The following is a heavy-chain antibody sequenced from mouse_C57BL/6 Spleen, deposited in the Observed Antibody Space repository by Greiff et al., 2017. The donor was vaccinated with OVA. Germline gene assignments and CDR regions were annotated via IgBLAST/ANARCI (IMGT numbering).Heavy chain of an antibody. J-gene: IGHJ2*01. V-gene: IGHV5-4*03. CDR1: GFTFSSYA. Sequence: EVKLVESGGGLVKPGGSLKLSCAASGFTFSSYAMSWVRQTPEKRLEWVATISDGGSYTYYPDNVKGRFTISRDNAKNNLYLQMSHLKSEDTAMYYCERRDDSRYRYLDYWGKGTTLTV. D-gene: IGHD1-1*01. CDR2: ISDGGSYT. CDR3: ERRDDSRYRYLDY.